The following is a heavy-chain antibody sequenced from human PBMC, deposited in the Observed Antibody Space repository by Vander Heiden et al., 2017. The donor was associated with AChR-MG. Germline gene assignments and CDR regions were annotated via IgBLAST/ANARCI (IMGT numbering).Heavy chain of an antibody. CDR1: GFPFYDFS. J-gene: IGHJ5*02. V-gene: IGHV3-30*04. Sequence: QVQLVQSGGGVVQPGRSLRLSCEAPGFPFYDFSMHWVRRAPGKGLEWVASLSHDGSKEYYADLVKGRFTISRDISRNTLFLQLNSLEPEDTAVYYCVRTMVRGVIVSNWFDTWGQGTPVTVAS. CDR2: LSHDGSKE. CDR3: VRTMVRGVIVSNWFDT. D-gene: IGHD3-10*01.